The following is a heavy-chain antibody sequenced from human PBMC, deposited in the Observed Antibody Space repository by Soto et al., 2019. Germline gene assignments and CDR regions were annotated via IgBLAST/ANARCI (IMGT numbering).Heavy chain of an antibody. J-gene: IGHJ6*03. V-gene: IGHV3-33*01. CDR1: GFTFSSYG. D-gene: IGHD2-15*01. CDR2: IWYDGSNK. CDR3: ASGVAASHFYYYYMDG. Sequence: GGSLRLSCAASGFTFSSYGMHWVRQAPGKGLEWVAVIWYDGSNKYYADSVKGRFTISRDNAKNTLYLQMNSLRAEDTAVYYCASGVAASHFYYYYMDGWGKGTTVTVSS.